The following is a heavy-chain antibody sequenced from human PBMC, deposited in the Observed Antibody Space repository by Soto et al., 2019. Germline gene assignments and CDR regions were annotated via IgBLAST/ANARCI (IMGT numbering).Heavy chain of an antibody. V-gene: IGHV3-64*01. CDR3: ARRARPDFYYMDV. CDR2: ISSNGVGT. D-gene: IGHD6-6*01. Sequence: EVQLAESGGGLVQPGGSLRLSCAASGFTLSGYAMDWVRQAPGKGLEYVSCISSNGVGTYYANSVQGRFTISRDNSKNTVYLQMGSLRPEDMAVYYCARRARPDFYYMDVWGKGTTVTVS. J-gene: IGHJ6*03. CDR1: GFTLSGYA.